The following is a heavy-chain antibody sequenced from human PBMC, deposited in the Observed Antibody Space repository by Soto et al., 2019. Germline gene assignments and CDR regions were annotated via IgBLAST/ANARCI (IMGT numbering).Heavy chain of an antibody. CDR2: ISASGGST. CDR1: GFTFNTYA. D-gene: IGHD2-15*01. V-gene: IGHV3-23*01. CDR3: ASRFFLLGSCSGGSCYDYFDY. Sequence: GGSLRLSCEASGFTFNTYAMSWVRQAPGKGLEWVSGISASGGSTHYTDSVKGRFTISRDNSKNTLYLQMISLRAEDTALYYCASRFFLLGSCSGGSCYDYFDYWGQGTLVTVSS. J-gene: IGHJ4*02.